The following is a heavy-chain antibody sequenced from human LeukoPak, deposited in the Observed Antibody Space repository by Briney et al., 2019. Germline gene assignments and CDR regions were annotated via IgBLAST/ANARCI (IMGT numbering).Heavy chain of an antibody. CDR3: ARAPASSGKFDY. J-gene: IGHJ4*02. CDR2: SNHSGST. D-gene: IGHD3-22*01. V-gene: IGHV4-34*01. CDR1: GGSFSGYY. Sequence: SETLSLTCAVYGGSFSGYYWSWIRQPPGKGLKWIGESNHSGSTNYNPSLKSRVTISVDTSKNQFSLKLSPVTAADTAVYYCARAPASSGKFDYWGQGTLVTVSS.